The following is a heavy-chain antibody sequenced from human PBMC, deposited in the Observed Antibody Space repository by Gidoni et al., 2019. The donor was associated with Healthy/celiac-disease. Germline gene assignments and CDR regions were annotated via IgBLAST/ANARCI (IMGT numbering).Heavy chain of an antibody. D-gene: IGHD5-18*01. Sequence: QVQLQQWGAGLLKPSETLSLTCAVYGGSFSGSYWSWIRQPPGKGLEWIGEINHSGSTNYNPSLKSRVTISVDTSKNQFSLKLSSVTAADTAVYYCARGGGYSYGYRYNWFDPWGQGTLVTVSS. CDR3: ARGGGYSYGYRYNWFDP. J-gene: IGHJ5*02. V-gene: IGHV4-34*01. CDR2: INHSGST. CDR1: GGSFSGSY.